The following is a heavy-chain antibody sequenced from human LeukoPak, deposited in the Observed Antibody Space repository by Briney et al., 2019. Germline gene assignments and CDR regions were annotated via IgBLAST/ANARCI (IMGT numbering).Heavy chain of an antibody. V-gene: IGHV1-2*02. CDR1: GYTFTDHY. J-gene: IGHJ4*02. Sequence: ASVKVSCKASGYTFTDHYIHWVRQAPGQGLEWMGWINHNSGGTKFAQKFQGRVTMTRDTSISTTYMEVSRLKSDDTAVYYCAREGDTAMVHFDFWGQGTLVTVSS. CDR2: INHNSGGT. CDR3: AREGDTAMVHFDF. D-gene: IGHD5-18*01.